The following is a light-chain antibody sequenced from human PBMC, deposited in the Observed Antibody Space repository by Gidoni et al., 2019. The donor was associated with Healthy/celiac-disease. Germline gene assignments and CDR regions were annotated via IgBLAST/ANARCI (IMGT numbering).Light chain of an antibody. J-gene: IGKJ2*04. CDR3: QQYGSSMCS. CDR1: QSVSSSY. Sequence: ELVLTQSPGTLSLSPGERATLSCRASQSVSSSYLGWYQQKRGQAPRLLIYGASSRATGIPDRFSGSGSGTDFTLTISRLEPEDFAVYYCQQYGSSMCSFGQGTKLEIK. CDR2: GAS. V-gene: IGKV3-20*01.